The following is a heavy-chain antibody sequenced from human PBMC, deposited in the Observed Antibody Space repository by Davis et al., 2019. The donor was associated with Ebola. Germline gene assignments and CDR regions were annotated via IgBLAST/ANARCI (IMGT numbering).Heavy chain of an antibody. V-gene: IGHV1-8*01. CDR1: GYTFKNSA. CDR3: ARDSSGVVGANDFDY. J-gene: IGHJ4*02. D-gene: IGHD1-26*01. Sequence: AASVKVSCKASGYTFKNSAISWVRQATGQGLEWVGWMNPNSGNTGYAQKFQGRVTMTRNTSINTAYMELSSLRSEDTAVYFCARDSSGVVGANDFDYWGQGSLVTVSS. CDR2: MNPNSGNT.